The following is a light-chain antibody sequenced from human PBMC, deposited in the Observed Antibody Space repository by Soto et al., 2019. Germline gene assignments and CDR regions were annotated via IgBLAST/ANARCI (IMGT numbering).Light chain of an antibody. Sequence: QSALTQPASVSGSPGQSITISCTGTTTDVGGYNFVSWDQQHPGRAPKLIIYEVSNRPSGVSNRFSGSKSDNTASLTISGLQAEDEADYYCCSYVSSKTYVFGTGTKVTVL. J-gene: IGLJ1*01. CDR1: TTDVGGYNF. CDR3: CSYVSSKTYV. V-gene: IGLV2-14*01. CDR2: EVS.